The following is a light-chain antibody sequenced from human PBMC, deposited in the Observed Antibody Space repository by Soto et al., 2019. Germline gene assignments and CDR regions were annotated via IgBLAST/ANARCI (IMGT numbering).Light chain of an antibody. CDR1: SSDVGGYNY. CDR2: EVS. CDR3: SSYAGSNNLGV. J-gene: IGLJ1*01. V-gene: IGLV2-8*01. Sequence: QFLLTQPPSPSGSPGQSVPISCPGTSSDVGGYNYVSWYQQHPGKAPKLMIYEVSKRPSGVPDRFSGSKSGNTASLTVSGLQAEDEADYYCSSYAGSNNLGVFGTGTKVTVL.